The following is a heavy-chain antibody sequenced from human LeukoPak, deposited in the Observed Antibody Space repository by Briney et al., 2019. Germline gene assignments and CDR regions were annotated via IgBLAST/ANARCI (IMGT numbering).Heavy chain of an antibody. CDR2: IYYSGST. V-gene: IGHV4-59*01. J-gene: IGHJ3*02. CDR3: AREVDNSDYYHPGAFDI. D-gene: IGHD3-22*01. CDR1: GGSISSYY. Sequence: SETLSLTCTVSGGSISSYYWSWIRQPPGKGLEWIGYIYYSGSTNYNPSLKSRVTISVDTSKNQFSLKLSSVTAADTAVYYCAREVDNSDYYHPGAFDIWGQGTMVTVSS.